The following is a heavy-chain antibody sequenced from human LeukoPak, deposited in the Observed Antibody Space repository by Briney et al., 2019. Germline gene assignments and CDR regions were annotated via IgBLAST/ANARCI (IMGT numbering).Heavy chain of an antibody. D-gene: IGHD5-24*01. Sequence: SSETLSLTCAVYGGSFSGYYWSWIRQPPGKGLEWIGEINHSGSTNYNPSLKSRVTISVDTSKNQFSLKLSSVTAADTAVYYCARDRMATTNIDYWGQGTLVTVSS. CDR2: INHSGST. CDR3: ARDRMATTNIDY. CDR1: GGSFSGYY. V-gene: IGHV4-34*01. J-gene: IGHJ4*02.